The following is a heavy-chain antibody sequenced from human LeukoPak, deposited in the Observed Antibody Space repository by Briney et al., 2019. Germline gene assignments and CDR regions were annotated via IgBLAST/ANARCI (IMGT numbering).Heavy chain of an antibody. CDR2: ISHDGRQN. CDR3: AKGHQLLYAFDI. V-gene: IGHV3-30*04. Sequence: PGGSLRLSCAASGFTFSTYAMNWVRQAPGKGLEWVAVISHDGRQNYYADSVKGRFTISRDNSKNTLYLQMNSLRAEDTAVYYCAKGHQLLYAFDIWGQGTMVTVSS. J-gene: IGHJ3*02. D-gene: IGHD2-2*01. CDR1: GFTFSTYA.